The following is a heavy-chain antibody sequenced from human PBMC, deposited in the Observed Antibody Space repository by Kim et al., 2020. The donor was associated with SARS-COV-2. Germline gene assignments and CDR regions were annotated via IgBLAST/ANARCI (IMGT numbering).Heavy chain of an antibody. D-gene: IGHD1-26*01. Sequence: SETLSLTCTVSGGSISSSSYYWGWFRQPPGKGLEWIGSIYYSGSTYYNPSLKSRVTISVDTSKNQFSLKLSSVTAADTAVYYCASGRGVGANYGYYYYGMDVWGQGTTVTVSS. J-gene: IGHJ6*02. CDR3: ASGRGVGANYGYYYYGMDV. V-gene: IGHV4-39*01. CDR1: GGSISSSSYY. CDR2: IYYSGST.